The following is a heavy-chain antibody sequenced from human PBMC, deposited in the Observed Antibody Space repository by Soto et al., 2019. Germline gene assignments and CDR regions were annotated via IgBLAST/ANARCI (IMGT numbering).Heavy chain of an antibody. CDR3: ARKAWVRFDY. J-gene: IGHJ4*02. D-gene: IGHD7-27*01. CDR1: GDSMTRSVW. V-gene: IGHV4-4*02. CDR2: VFHTGNT. Sequence: PSETLSLTCTVSGDSMTRSVWWTWVRQPPGKGLEWIGEVFHTGNTNYNPPLKSRVTMSVDKSMNEFSLKVTSVTAADTAIYYCARKAWVRFDYWGQGALVTVSS.